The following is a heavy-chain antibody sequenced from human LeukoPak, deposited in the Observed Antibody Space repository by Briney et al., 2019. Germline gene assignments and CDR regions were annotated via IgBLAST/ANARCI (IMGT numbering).Heavy chain of an antibody. V-gene: IGHV4-34*01. D-gene: IGHD2-2*01. CDR1: GGSFSGYY. J-gene: IGHJ4*02. CDR3: ASHCGSTSCYESPLN. CDR2: INHSGST. Sequence: SETLSLTCAVYGGSFSGYYWSWIRQPPGKGLEWIGEINHSGSTNYNPSLKSRVTISVDTSKNQFSLKLSSVTAADTAVYYCASHCGSTSCYESPLNWGQGTLVTVSS.